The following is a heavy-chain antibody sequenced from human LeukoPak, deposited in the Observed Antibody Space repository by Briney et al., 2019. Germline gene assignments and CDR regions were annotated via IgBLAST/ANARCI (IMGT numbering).Heavy chain of an antibody. CDR1: GGSISTGSYY. Sequence: PSETLSLTCTVSGGSISTGSYYWGWIRQPPGKGLEWIGSIYYSGSTYYNPSLKSRVTISVDTSKNQFSLKLSSVTAADTAVYYCARGGYCSDGRCLNTYDYWGQGTLVTVSS. CDR2: IYYSGST. V-gene: IGHV4-39*07. D-gene: IGHD2-15*01. J-gene: IGHJ4*02. CDR3: ARGGYCSDGRCLNTYDY.